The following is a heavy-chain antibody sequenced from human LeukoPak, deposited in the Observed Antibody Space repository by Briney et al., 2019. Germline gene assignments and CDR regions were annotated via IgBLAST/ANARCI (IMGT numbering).Heavy chain of an antibody. J-gene: IGHJ4*02. V-gene: IGHV3-30-3*01. D-gene: IGHD5-18*01. CDR1: GFTFSSYA. CDR3: ARATAMVLYYFDY. CDR2: ISYDGSNK. Sequence: GGSLRLSCAASGFTFSSYAMHWVRQAPGKGLEWVAVISYDGSNKYYADSVKGRFTISRDNSKNTLYLQMNSLRAEDTAVYYCARATAMVLYYFDYWGQGTLVTVSS.